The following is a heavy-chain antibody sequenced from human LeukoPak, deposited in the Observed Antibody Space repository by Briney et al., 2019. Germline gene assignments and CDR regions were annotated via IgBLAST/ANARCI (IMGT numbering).Heavy chain of an antibody. V-gene: IGHV3-53*01. J-gene: IGHJ4*02. Sequence: PGGSLRLSCAASGFTVSSNYMRWVRQVPGKGLEWVAVIYSGGSTYYADSVKGRFTISRDNSKNTLYLQMNSLRAEDTAVYYCASLRSLFHVVDYWGQGTLVTVSS. D-gene: IGHD3-10*02. CDR1: GFTVSSNY. CDR2: IYSGGST. CDR3: ASLRSLFHVVDY.